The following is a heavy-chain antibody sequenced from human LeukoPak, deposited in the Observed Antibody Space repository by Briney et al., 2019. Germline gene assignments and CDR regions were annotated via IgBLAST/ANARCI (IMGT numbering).Heavy chain of an antibody. D-gene: IGHD1-26*01. V-gene: IGHV3-66*02. CDR1: GFTVSSNY. Sequence: GGSLRLSCAASGFTVSSNYMSWVRQAPGKGLEWVSVIYSGGSTYNADSVKGRFTISRDNSKNTLYLQMNSLRAEDTAVYYCARDSGSYGIDYWGQGTLVTVSS. CDR3: ARDSGSYGIDY. J-gene: IGHJ4*02. CDR2: IYSGGST.